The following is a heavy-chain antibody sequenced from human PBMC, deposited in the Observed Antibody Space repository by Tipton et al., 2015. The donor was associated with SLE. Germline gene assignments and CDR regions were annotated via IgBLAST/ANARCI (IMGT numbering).Heavy chain of an antibody. J-gene: IGHJ6*02. V-gene: IGHV3-23*01. Sequence: SLRLSCVASEISGFTFRSSAMSWVRQAPGKGLEWVSAISGSGSVTYHADSVKGRFTISRDNFKNILYLQLNSLTAEDTAVYYCAKNLSNYAMDVWGQGTTVTVSS. CDR1: GFTFRSSA. CDR3: AKNLSNYAMDV. CDR2: ISGSGSVT.